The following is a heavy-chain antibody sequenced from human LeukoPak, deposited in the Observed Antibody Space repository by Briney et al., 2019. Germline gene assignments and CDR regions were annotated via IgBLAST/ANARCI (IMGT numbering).Heavy chain of an antibody. J-gene: IGHJ5*01. CDR1: GFTFSKYT. CDR2: LSYDGSNE. D-gene: IGHD2-2*01. V-gene: IGHV3-30-3*01. CDR3: ARELTIGWYDF. Sequence: GGSLRLSCAASGFTFSKYTMHWVRQAPGKGLAWVAVLSYDGSNEYYADSVKGRFTISRDNSKNTLYLQINSLRAEDTAVYYCARELTIGWYDFWGQGTLVTVSS.